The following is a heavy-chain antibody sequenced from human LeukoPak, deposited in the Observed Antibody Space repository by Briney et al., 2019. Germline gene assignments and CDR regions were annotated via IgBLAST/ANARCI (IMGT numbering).Heavy chain of an antibody. Sequence: ASVKVSCKASGYTFTNNYMHWVRQAPGQGLEWMGIINPSGDNTWYAQKFQGRVTMTRDMATSTDYMEVSSLKSEDTAVYYCARDNSQGVSAWWFDPRGQGTLVTVSS. CDR3: ARDNSQGVSAWWFDP. V-gene: IGHV1-46*01. D-gene: IGHD3-10*01. CDR1: GYTFTNNY. CDR2: INPSGDNT. J-gene: IGHJ5*02.